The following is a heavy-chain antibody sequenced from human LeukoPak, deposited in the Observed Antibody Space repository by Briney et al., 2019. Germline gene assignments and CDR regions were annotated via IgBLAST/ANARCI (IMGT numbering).Heavy chain of an antibody. Sequence: GGSLRLSCAASGFTFSDYYMSWIRQAPGKGLEWVSYISSSSSYIYYADSVKGRFTISRDNAKNSLYLQMNSLRAEDTAVYYCARAPIDCGGDCYSGDYWGQGTLVTVSS. J-gene: IGHJ4*02. CDR2: ISSSSSYI. CDR3: ARAPIDCGGDCYSGDY. D-gene: IGHD2-21*02. V-gene: IGHV3-11*06. CDR1: GFTFSDYY.